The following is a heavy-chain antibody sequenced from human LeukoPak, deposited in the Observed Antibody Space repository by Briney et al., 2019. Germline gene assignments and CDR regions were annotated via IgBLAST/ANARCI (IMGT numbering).Heavy chain of an antibody. CDR2: INHSGST. Sequence: SETLSLTCAVYGGSFSGYYWSWIRQPPGKGLEWIGEINHSGSTNYNPSLKSRVTISVDTSKNQFSLKLSSVTAADTAVYYCARLTIFGVVTHTYYFDYWGQGTLVTVSS. D-gene: IGHD3-3*01. J-gene: IGHJ4*02. V-gene: IGHV4-34*01. CDR1: GGSFSGYY. CDR3: ARLTIFGVVTHTYYFDY.